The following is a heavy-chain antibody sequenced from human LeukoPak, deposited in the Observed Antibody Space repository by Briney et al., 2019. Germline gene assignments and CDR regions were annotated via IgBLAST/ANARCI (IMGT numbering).Heavy chain of an antibody. CDR1: GFTFSSYG. V-gene: IGHV3-30*18. CDR2: ISYDGSNK. D-gene: IGHD2-2*01. CDR3: AKGCGGYCSSKFREGQLGY. Sequence: QAGGSLRLSCAASGFTFSSYGMHWVRQAPGKGLEWVAVISYDGSNKYYADSVKGRFTISRDNSKNTLYLQMNSLRAEDTAVYYCAKGCGGYCSSKFREGQLGYWGQGTLVTVSS. J-gene: IGHJ4*02.